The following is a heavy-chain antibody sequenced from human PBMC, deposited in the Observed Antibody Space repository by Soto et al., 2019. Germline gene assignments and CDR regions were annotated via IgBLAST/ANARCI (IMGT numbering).Heavy chain of an antibody. CDR2: INPNSGGT. D-gene: IGHD3-22*01. CDR1: GYTFTGYY. CDR3: ARDSEDSSGLDAFDI. J-gene: IGHJ3*02. Sequence: QVQLVQSGAEVKKPGASVKVSCKASGYTFTGYYMHWVRQAPGQGLEWMGWINPNSGGTNYAQKFQGRVTMTRDTSISTAYMELSRLRSDDTAMYYCARDSEDSSGLDAFDIWGQGTMVTVTS. V-gene: IGHV1-2*02.